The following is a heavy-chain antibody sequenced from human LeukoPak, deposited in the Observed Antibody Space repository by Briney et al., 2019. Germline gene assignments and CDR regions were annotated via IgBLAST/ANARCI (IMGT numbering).Heavy chain of an antibody. CDR1: GGSFSGYY. Sequence: SETLSLTCAVYGGSFSGYYWSWIRQPPGKGLEWIGEINHSGSTNYNPSLKSRVTISVDTSKNQFFLKLSSVTAADTAVYYCARGRREFGYWGQGTLVTVSS. CDR2: INHSGST. V-gene: IGHV4-34*01. CDR3: ARGRREFGY. D-gene: IGHD1-26*01. J-gene: IGHJ4*02.